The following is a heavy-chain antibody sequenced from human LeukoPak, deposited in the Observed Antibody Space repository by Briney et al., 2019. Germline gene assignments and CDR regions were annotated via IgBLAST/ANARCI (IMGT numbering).Heavy chain of an antibody. V-gene: IGHV4-59*01. Sequence: SETLSLTCTVSGGSIRSYYWSWIRQPPGKGLEWIGYIYYSGSTNYNPSLKSRVTISVDTSKNQFSLRLSSVTAADTAVYYCARAISGSYSRAFDIWGQGTMVTVSS. CDR1: GGSIRSYY. J-gene: IGHJ3*02. D-gene: IGHD1-26*01. CDR2: IYYSGST. CDR3: ARAISGSYSRAFDI.